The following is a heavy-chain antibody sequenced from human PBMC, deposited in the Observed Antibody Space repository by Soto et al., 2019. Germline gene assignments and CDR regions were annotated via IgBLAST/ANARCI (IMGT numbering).Heavy chain of an antibody. CDR2: ISYSGST. CDR3: ARASVQYGSGTYEGGYYYFDY. Sequence: SETLSLTCSVSGGSFSGYYWAWIRQPPGKGLEWIGQISYSGSTNYNPSLKSRVFISVGTSNNQFSLELSSVTAADTAVYYCARASVQYGSGTYEGGYYYFDYWGQGTLVTVSS. V-gene: IGHV4-34*01. D-gene: IGHD3-10*01. CDR1: GGSFSGYY. J-gene: IGHJ4*02.